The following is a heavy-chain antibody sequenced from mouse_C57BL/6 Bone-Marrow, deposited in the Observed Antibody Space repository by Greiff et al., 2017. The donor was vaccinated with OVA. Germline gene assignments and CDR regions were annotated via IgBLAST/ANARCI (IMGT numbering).Heavy chain of an antibody. Sequence: EVKLQESGGDLVKPGGSLKLSCAASGFTFSSYGMSWVRQTPDKRLEWVATISSGGSYTYYPDSVKGRFTISSDNAKNTLYLQMSSLKSEDTAMYYCARGKAMDYWGQGTSVTVSS. CDR1: GFTFSSYG. V-gene: IGHV5-6*01. CDR2: ISSGGSYT. J-gene: IGHJ4*01. CDR3: ARGKAMDY.